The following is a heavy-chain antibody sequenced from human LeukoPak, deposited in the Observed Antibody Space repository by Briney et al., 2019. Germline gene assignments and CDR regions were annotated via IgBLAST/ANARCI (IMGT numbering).Heavy chain of an antibody. V-gene: IGHV3-23*01. CDR3: AKGLERESRLDS. CDR2: ISVTGGST. J-gene: IGHJ4*02. D-gene: IGHD1-1*01. Sequence: GGSLRLSCAASGFTFSTYAMSWVRQAPGRGLEWVSAISVTGGSTYSADSVKGRFTISRDNSKNTLYLQMNSLRAEDTALYYCAKGLERESRLDSWGQGTLVTVSS. CDR1: GFTFSTYA.